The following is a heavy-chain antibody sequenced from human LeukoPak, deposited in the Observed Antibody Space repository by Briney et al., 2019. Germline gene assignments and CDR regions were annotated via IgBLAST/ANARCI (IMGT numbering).Heavy chain of an antibody. CDR3: ARGLGFLEWLPYYYYYYGMDV. V-gene: IGHV1-8*01. J-gene: IGHJ6*02. CDR2: MNPNSGNT. Sequence: ASVKVSCKASGYTFTSYDINWVRQAPGQGLEWMGWMNPNSGNTGYAQKFQGRVTMTRNTSISTAYMGLSSLRSEDTAVYYCARGLGFLEWLPYYYYYYGMDVWGQGTTVTVSS. D-gene: IGHD3-3*01. CDR1: GYTFTSYD.